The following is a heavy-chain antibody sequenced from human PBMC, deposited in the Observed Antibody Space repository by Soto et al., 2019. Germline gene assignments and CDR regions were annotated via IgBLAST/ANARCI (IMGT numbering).Heavy chain of an antibody. CDR1: GGSISSSSYY. J-gene: IGHJ6*02. V-gene: IGHV4-39*01. D-gene: IGHD3-16*02. Sequence: PSETLSLTCTVSGGSISSSSYYWGWIRQPPGKELEWIGSIYYSGSTYYNPSLKSRVTISVDTSKNQFSLKLSSVTAADTAVYYCASFFMITFGGVIVPVGMDVWGQGTTVTAP. CDR2: IYYSGST. CDR3: ASFFMITFGGVIVPVGMDV.